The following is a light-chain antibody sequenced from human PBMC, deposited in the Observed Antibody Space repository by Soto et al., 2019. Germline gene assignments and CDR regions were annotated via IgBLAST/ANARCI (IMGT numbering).Light chain of an antibody. CDR1: SSDVGSCKY. V-gene: IGLV2-8*01. CDR3: SSYADSNNLDVV. Sequence: QYALTQPPSASGSPGQSVTISCTGTSSDVGSCKYVSWYQQHPGKAPKLMIYEVIKRPSGVPDRFSGSKSGNTASLTVSGLQAEDEADYYCSSYADSNNLDVVFGGGTKVTVL. J-gene: IGLJ2*01. CDR2: EVI.